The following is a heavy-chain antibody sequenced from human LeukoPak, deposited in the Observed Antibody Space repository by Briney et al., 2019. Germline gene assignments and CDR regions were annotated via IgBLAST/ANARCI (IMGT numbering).Heavy chain of an antibody. CDR3: ARDNDSRDPPHFDY. CDR1: GYTFTVYY. D-gene: IGHD3-16*01. V-gene: IGHV1-69*06. CDR2: IIPIFGTT. J-gene: IGHJ4*02. Sequence: ASVKLSCKASGYTFTVYYIHWVRQAPGQRPEKMLGIIPIFGTTNYARKFRGRVTLTADKSTRTAYMELSSLRSEDTAVYYCARDNDSRDPPHFDYWGQGTLVSVCS.